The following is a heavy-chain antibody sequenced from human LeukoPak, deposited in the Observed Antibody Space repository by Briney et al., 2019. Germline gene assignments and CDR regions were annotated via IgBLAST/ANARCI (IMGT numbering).Heavy chain of an antibody. Sequence: SETLSLTCTVSGGSIRSTNYYWGWIRQPPGKGLEWIGSIYYSGTTYYNPSLDSRVTISVDTSKNQFSLKLSSVTAADTAVYYCARGYSYHHKNWGQGTLVTVSS. D-gene: IGHD5-18*01. CDR1: GGSIRSTNYY. J-gene: IGHJ4*02. CDR3: ARGYSYHHKN. CDR2: IYYSGTT. V-gene: IGHV4-39*07.